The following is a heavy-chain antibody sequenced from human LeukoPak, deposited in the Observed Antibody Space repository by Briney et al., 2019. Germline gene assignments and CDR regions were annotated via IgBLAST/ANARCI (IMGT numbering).Heavy chain of an antibody. D-gene: IGHD1-7*01. Sequence: SVNVSCKASGGTFSSYAISWVRQAPGQGLEWMGGIIPIFGTANYAQKFQGRVTITADESTSTAYMELSSLRSEDTAVYYCARDKGLELDYYGMDVWGQGTTVTVSS. J-gene: IGHJ6*02. V-gene: IGHV1-69*13. CDR1: GGTFSSYA. CDR2: IIPIFGTA. CDR3: ARDKGLELDYYGMDV.